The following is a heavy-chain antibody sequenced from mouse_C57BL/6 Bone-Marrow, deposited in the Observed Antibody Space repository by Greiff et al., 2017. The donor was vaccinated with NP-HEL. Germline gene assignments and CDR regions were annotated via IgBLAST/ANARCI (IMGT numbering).Heavy chain of an antibody. Sequence: VMLVESGAELVKPGASVKMSCKASGYTFTTYPIEWVKQNHGKSLEWIGNFHPYNDDTEYNEKFKNKATLTVEKSSSTFYLELSRLTTDVSSVDCCARGGDYWYYFDYWGRGTTLTVSS. V-gene: IGHV1-47*01. D-gene: IGHD2-13*01. J-gene: IGHJ2*01. CDR3: ARGGDYWYYFDY. CDR2: FHPYNDDT. CDR1: GYTFTTYP.